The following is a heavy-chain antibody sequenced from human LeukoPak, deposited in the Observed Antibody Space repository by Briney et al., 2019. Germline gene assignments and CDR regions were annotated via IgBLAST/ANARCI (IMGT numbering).Heavy chain of an antibody. CDR1: GFTFNNYG. CDR3: AKDSAFYYIDV. V-gene: IGHV3-30*02. J-gene: IGHJ6*03. CDR2: IRYNGNNQ. D-gene: IGHD3-10*01. Sequence: GGSLRLSCAASGFTFNNYGMHWVRQAPGKGLEWVAFIRYNGNNQYYADFVKGRFTISRDNSKNTLYLQMNSLKGDVTAVYYCAKDSAFYYIDVWGKGTTVIISS.